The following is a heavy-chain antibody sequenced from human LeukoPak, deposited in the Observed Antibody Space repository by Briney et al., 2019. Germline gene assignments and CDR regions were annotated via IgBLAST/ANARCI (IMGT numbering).Heavy chain of an antibody. D-gene: IGHD4-11*01. CDR2: IYTSGRT. J-gene: IGHJ3*01. CDR1: GGSVRSYF. V-gene: IGHV4-4*07. Sequence: PSETLSLTCTVSGGSVRSYFWTWIRQPAGRGLEWIGLIYTSGRTNYSPSLKSQVTISADDSKNQFSLKLNSVTAADTAVYYCARVGGASSTLTTFDVWGQGTVVTVSS. CDR3: ARVGGASSTLTTFDV.